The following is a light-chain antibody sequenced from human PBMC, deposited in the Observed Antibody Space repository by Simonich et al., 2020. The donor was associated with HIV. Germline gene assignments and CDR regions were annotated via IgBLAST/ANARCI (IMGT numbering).Light chain of an antibody. CDR3: QQYNSYPWT. V-gene: IGKV1-5*03. Sequence: EIQMTQSTPTLSASVGNSVTITGRASQSISSWLAWYQQKPGKAPKLLIYGASCLESGVPSSFSGSGSGTEFTLTISSLQPDDFATYYCQQYNSYPWTFGQGTKVEIK. J-gene: IGKJ1*01. CDR2: GAS. CDR1: QSISSW.